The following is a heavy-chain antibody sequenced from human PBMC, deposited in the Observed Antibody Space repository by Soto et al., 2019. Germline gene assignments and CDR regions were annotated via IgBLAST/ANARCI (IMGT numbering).Heavy chain of an antibody. CDR1: GFTFSSYG. Sequence: QVQLVESGGGVVQPGRSLRLSCAASGFTFSSYGMHWVRQAPGKGLEWVAVISYDGSNKYYADSVKGRFTISRDNSKNTLYRQMNSLRADEDTAVYYCAKNMDSSGPSDYWGQGTLVTVSS. D-gene: IGHD3-22*01. J-gene: IGHJ4*02. CDR3: AKNMDSSGPSDY. CDR2: ISYDGSNK. V-gene: IGHV3-30*18.